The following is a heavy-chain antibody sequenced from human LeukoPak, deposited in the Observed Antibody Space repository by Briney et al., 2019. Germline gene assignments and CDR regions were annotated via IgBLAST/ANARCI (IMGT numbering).Heavy chain of an antibody. CDR3: ADPPSDF. CDR2: INQDGSEK. Sequence: GGSLRLSCATSGFNFNSKWMTWVRQAPGKGLEWVANINQDGSEKYHGGSVKGRFTISRDNAKSSLFLEMSSLRAEDTAVYYCADPPSDFWGQGTLVAVSS. CDR1: GFNFNSKW. J-gene: IGHJ4*02. V-gene: IGHV3-7*01.